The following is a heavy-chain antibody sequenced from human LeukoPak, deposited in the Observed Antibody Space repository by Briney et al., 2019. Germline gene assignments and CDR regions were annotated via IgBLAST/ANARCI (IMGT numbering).Heavy chain of an antibody. CDR1: GGSISSYY. Sequence: PETLSLTCTVSGGSISSYYWTWIRQPPGKGLEWIGYIYHSGSTNYNPSLKRRVTISVDTSKNQFSLKLSSVTAADTAVYYCAAQYYYGSGSYYDAEYFQHWGQGTLVTVSS. D-gene: IGHD3-10*01. V-gene: IGHV4-59*01. J-gene: IGHJ1*01. CDR2: IYHSGST. CDR3: AAQYYYGSGSYYDAEYFQH.